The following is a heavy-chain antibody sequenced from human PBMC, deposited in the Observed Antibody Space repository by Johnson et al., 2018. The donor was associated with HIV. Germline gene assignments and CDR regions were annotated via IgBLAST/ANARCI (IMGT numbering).Heavy chain of an antibody. Sequence: QEQVVESGGGVVQPGGSLRLSCAASRFTFNSHDMNWVRQAPGKGLEWVAFISFDGTSKYYGDSVKGRFTISRDNSKNTLYLQMNSLRSEDTAVYYCAKAGQLVAATSAFDIWGQGTMVTVSS. CDR3: AKAGQLVAATSAFDI. V-gene: IGHV3-30*02. CDR2: ISFDGTSK. D-gene: IGHD2-15*01. J-gene: IGHJ3*02. CDR1: RFTFNSHD.